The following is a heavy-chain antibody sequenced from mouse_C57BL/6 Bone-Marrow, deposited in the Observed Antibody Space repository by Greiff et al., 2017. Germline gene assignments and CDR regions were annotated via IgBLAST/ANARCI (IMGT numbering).Heavy chain of an antibody. CDR1: GYAFSSYW. V-gene: IGHV1-80*01. J-gene: IGHJ1*03. D-gene: IGHD2-3*01. CDR3: ARFEGYGPYWYFDV. CDR2: IYPGDGDT. Sequence: QVQLKESGAELVKPGASVKISCKASGYAFSSYWMNWVKQRPGKGLEWIGQIYPGDGDTNYNGKFKGKATLTADKSSSTAYMQLSSLTSEDSAVYFCARFEGYGPYWYFDVWGTGTTVTVSS.